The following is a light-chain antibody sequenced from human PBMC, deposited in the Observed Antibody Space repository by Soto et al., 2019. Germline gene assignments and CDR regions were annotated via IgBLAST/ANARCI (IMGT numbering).Light chain of an antibody. Sequence: QSMLTQPPSASGSPGPTVTISCTGTSSDVGSPNLVSWYQQLPVKARTLIRYYVSTRRSGVPDRLSGSKSGNTASLSISGLQAEDEADYYCNSYAGSNTVFGTGTKVTVL. CDR2: YVS. CDR3: NSYAGSNTV. CDR1: SSDVGSPNL. J-gene: IGLJ1*01. V-gene: IGLV2-8*01.